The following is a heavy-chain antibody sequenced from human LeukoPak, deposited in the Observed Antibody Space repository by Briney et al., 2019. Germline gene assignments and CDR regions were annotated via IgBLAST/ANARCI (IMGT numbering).Heavy chain of an antibody. Sequence: SETLSLTCNVSGGSISSYYWSWIRQPAGKGLEWIGRIYTSGNTNYNPSLKSRVTMSLDPSKNQVSLNLSSVSAADTAIYYCAREAGGNRPLDYWGQGTLVTVSS. CDR3: AREAGGNRPLDY. CDR2: IYTSGNT. V-gene: IGHV4-4*07. CDR1: GGSISSYY. D-gene: IGHD4-23*01. J-gene: IGHJ4*02.